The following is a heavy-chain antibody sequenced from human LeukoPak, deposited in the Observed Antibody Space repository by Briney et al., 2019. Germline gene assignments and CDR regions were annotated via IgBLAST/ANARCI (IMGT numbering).Heavy chain of an antibody. CDR3: ASRPLGSGWLFDY. Sequence: SETLSLTCTVSRGSISSSSYYWGWIRQPPGKGLEWIGSIYYSGSTYYNPSLKSRVTISVDTSKNQFSLKLSSVTAADTAVYYCASRPLGSGWLFDYWGQGALVTVSS. D-gene: IGHD6-19*01. CDR2: IYYSGST. J-gene: IGHJ4*02. V-gene: IGHV4-39*01. CDR1: RGSISSSSYY.